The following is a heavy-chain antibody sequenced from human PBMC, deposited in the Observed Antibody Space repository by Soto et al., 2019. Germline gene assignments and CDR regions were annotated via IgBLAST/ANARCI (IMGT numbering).Heavy chain of an antibody. Sequence: PSETLSLTCAVSGGSISSGGYSSSWIRQPPGKGLEWIGYIYHSGSTYYNPSLKSRVTISVDRSKNQFSLKLSSVTAADTAVYYCARGQGYCSSTSCHRFDYWGQGTLVTVSS. CDR1: GGSISSGGYS. CDR2: IYHSGST. V-gene: IGHV4-30-2*01. D-gene: IGHD2-2*01. CDR3: ARGQGYCSSTSCHRFDY. J-gene: IGHJ4*02.